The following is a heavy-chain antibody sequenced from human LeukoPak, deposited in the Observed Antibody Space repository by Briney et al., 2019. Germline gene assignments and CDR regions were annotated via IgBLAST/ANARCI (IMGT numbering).Heavy chain of an antibody. CDR3: ARTTTVTTPYDY. D-gene: IGHD4-17*01. CDR1: GFTFSSYG. Sequence: GRSLRLSCAASGFTFSSYGMHWVRQAPGKGLEWVAVISYDGSNKYYADSVKGRFTISRDNSKNTLYLQMNSLRAEDTAVYYCARTTTVTTPYDYWGQGTLVTVSS. V-gene: IGHV3-30*03. CDR2: ISYDGSNK. J-gene: IGHJ4*02.